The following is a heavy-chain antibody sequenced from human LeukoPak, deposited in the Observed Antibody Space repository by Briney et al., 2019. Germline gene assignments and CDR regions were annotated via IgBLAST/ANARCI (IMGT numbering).Heavy chain of an antibody. Sequence: PGGSLRLSCAASGFTFSSYAMHWVRQAPGKGLEWVAVISYDGSNKYYADSVKGRFTISRDNSKNTLYLQMNSLRAEDTAVYYCARVLVAAAFDYWGQGTLVTVSS. V-gene: IGHV3-30*01. CDR1: GFTFSSYA. D-gene: IGHD2-15*01. J-gene: IGHJ4*02. CDR2: ISYDGSNK. CDR3: ARVLVAAAFDY.